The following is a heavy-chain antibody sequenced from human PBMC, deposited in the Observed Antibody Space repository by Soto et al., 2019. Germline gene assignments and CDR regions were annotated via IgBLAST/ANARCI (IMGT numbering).Heavy chain of an antibody. CDR1: GFTFDDYG. Sequence: GGSLRLSCAASGFTFDDYGMSWVRQAPGKGLEWVSGINWNGGSTGYADSVKGRFTISRDNAKNSLYLQMNSLRAEDTALYHCARVAPPPPKGLYDILTGYYPLDYWGQGTLVTVSS. CDR2: INWNGGST. V-gene: IGHV3-20*01. J-gene: IGHJ4*02. D-gene: IGHD3-9*01. CDR3: ARVAPPPPKGLYDILTGYYPLDY.